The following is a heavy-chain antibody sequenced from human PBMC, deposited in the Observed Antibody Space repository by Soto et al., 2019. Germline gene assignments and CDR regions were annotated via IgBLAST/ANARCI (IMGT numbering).Heavy chain of an antibody. CDR3: ARDVGFDYAN. CDR1: GFNFRGYW. V-gene: IGHV3-7*01. Sequence: EVQLVESGGALVQPGGSLRISCVVSGFNFRGYWMSWVRQAPGKGLEWVATMNEDGSEIYYVGSVKGRFAISRDNDENSLHLQMYYVSAEDTGVYLCARDVGFDYANWGQGTLVTVSS. CDR2: MNEDGSEI. D-gene: IGHD2-2*01. J-gene: IGHJ4*02.